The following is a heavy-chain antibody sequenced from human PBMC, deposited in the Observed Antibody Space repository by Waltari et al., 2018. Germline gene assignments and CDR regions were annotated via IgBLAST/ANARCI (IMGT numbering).Heavy chain of an antibody. J-gene: IGHJ4*02. CDR2: INHSGST. Sequence: QVQLQQWGAGLLKPSETLSLTCAVYGGSFSGYYWSWIRQPPGKGREWIGEINHSGSTNDNPALKSRVTISVDTSKNQFSLKLSSVTAADTAVYYCARAGYYYGSGSYYNDPPLGYWGQGTLVTVSS. CDR1: GGSFSGYY. CDR3: ARAGYYYGSGSYYNDPPLGY. D-gene: IGHD3-10*01. V-gene: IGHV4-34*01.